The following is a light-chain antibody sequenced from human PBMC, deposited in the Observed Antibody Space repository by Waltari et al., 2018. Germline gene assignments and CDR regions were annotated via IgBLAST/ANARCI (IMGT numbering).Light chain of an antibody. V-gene: IGLV2-23*01. J-gene: IGLJ3*02. CDR2: EAT. CDR3: CSYADSNTWV. CDR1: SIYFANDNL. Sequence: QSALTPPASVSGSPGQSITIHCTGTSIYFANDNLASWYQRHPGQPPKLIIYEATKRPSNISNHFSASKSGNTASLTISGLQAEDEADYFCCSYADSNTWVFGGGTRLTVL.